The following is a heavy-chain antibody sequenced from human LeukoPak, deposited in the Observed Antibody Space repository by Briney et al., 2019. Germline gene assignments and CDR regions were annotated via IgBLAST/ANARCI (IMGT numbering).Heavy chain of an antibody. Sequence: GGSLRLSCAASECTVSTNYMSWVRQPPGKGLEWVPVMYSGGSTFYSDSVKGRFSISRDTSQNTFYLQMNSLRAEDTAVYYCARDRYSSSSGHFDYWGQGTLVTVSS. CDR2: MYSGGST. V-gene: IGHV3-66*01. CDR1: ECTVSTNY. CDR3: ARDRYSSSSGHFDY. D-gene: IGHD6-6*01. J-gene: IGHJ4*02.